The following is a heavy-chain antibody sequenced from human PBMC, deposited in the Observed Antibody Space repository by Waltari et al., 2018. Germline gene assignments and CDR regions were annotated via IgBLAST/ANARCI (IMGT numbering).Heavy chain of an antibody. V-gene: IGHV3-30-3*01. CDR1: GFTFSSYA. CDR2: ISYDGSNK. D-gene: IGHD1-26*01. CDR3: ARGGN. J-gene: IGHJ4*02. Sequence: QVQLVESGGGVVQPGRSLRLPCAASGFTFSSYAMHWVRQAPGKGLEWVAVISYDGSNKYYADSVKGRFTISRDNSKNTLYLQMNSLRAEDTAVYYCARGGNWGQGTLVTVSS.